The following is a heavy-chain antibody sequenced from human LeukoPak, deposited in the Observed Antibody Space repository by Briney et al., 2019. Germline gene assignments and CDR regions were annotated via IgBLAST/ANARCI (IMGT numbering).Heavy chain of an antibody. CDR2: IYYSGTT. V-gene: IGHV4-39*01. D-gene: IGHD1-26*01. CDR1: GGSISGSSDY. Sequence: PSETLFLTCTVSGGSISGSSDYWGWIRQPPGKGLEWIGSIYYSGTTYYSPSLKSRVTISVDTPKNQFSLNLSSVTAADTAVYSCTSGSYYHPDYWGQGTLVTVSS. J-gene: IGHJ4*02. CDR3: TSGSYYHPDY.